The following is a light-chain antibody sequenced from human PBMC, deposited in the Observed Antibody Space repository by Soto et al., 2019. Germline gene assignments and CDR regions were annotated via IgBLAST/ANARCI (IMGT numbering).Light chain of an antibody. V-gene: IGKV3-11*01. CDR2: DAS. CDR1: QSVSSY. J-gene: IGKJ5*01. Sequence: IVLTQSPATLSLSPGERATISCRASQSVSSYLAWYQQKPGQAPRLLIYDASNRATGIPARFSGSGSGTDFTLTISSLEPEDLAVYYCQQRSNWPLITVGQGTRVEIK. CDR3: QQRSNWPLIT.